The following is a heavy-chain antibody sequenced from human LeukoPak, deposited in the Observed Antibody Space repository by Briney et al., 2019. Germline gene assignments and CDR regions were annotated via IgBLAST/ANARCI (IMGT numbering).Heavy chain of an antibody. CDR2: ISSSSSYI. Sequence: GGSLRLSCAASGFTFSSYSMNWVPQAPGKGLEWVSSISSSSSYIYYADSVKGRFTISRDNAKNSLYLQMNSLRAEDTAVYYCARDYYDSSGDFDYWGQGTLLTVSS. V-gene: IGHV3-21*01. CDR1: GFTFSSYS. D-gene: IGHD3-22*01. J-gene: IGHJ4*02. CDR3: ARDYYDSSGDFDY.